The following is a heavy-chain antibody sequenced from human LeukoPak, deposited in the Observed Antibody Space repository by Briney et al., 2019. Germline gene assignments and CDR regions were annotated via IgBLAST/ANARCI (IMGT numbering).Heavy chain of an antibody. J-gene: IGHJ4*02. D-gene: IGHD4-23*01. CDR2: INHSGST. CDR3: ARRMGRWLLNHDY. CDR1: GYSISSGYY. V-gene: IGHV4-38-2*02. Sequence: ASETLSLTCTVSGYSISSGYYWGWIRQPPGKGLEWIGEINHSGSTNYNPSLKSRVTISVDTSKNQFSLKLSSVTAADTAVYYCARRMGRWLLNHDYWGQGTLVTASS.